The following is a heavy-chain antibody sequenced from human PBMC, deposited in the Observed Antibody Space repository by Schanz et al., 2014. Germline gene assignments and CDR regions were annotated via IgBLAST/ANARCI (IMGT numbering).Heavy chain of an antibody. CDR2: ITASGDYM. CDR1: RFTFSSYS. Sequence: EVQLVESGGGLVKPGGSLRLSCEDSRFTFSSYSFNWVRQAPGKGLEWVSSITASGDYMHYADSVKGRFTISRDNARNSLYLQMNNLRVEDTAVYYCARGPDYGSGSYSSYWGQGTLVTVSS. V-gene: IGHV3-21*01. D-gene: IGHD3-10*01. J-gene: IGHJ4*02. CDR3: ARGPDYGSGSYSSY.